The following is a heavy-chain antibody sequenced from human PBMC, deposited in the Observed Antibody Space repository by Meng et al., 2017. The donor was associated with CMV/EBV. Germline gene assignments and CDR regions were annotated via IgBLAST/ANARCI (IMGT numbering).Heavy chain of an antibody. V-gene: IGHV4-4*07. Sequence: QVHLQESGPGLVKPSETLSLSCIVSGGSISSYYWSWCRHPAGKGLEWIGRIYTSGRTNYNPSLKSRVTMSVDTSKNQFSLNLSSVTAADTAVYYCARGSYYRYVIDYWGQGTLVTASS. D-gene: IGHD2-21*01. CDR1: GGSISSYY. CDR2: IYTSGRT. CDR3: ARGSYYRYVIDY. J-gene: IGHJ4*02.